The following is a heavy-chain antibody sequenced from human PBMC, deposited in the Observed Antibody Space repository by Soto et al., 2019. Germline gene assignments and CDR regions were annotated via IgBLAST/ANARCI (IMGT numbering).Heavy chain of an antibody. CDR1: GGSISSYY. CDR2: IYYSGST. D-gene: IGHD3-22*01. Sequence: SETLSLTCTVSGGSISSYYWSWIRQPPGKGLEWIGYIYYSGSTYYNPSLKSRVTISVDTSKNQFSLKLSSVTAADTAVYYCARLRYYYDSSGPYYFDYWGQGTLVTVSS. CDR3: ARLRYYYDSSGPYYFDY. V-gene: IGHV4-59*08. J-gene: IGHJ4*02.